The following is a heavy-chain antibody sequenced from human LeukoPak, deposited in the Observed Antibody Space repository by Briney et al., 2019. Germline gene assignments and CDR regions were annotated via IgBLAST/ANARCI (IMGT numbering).Heavy chain of an antibody. CDR1: GYTFTSYG. CDR2: ISAYNGDT. CDR3: ARAVTMVRGVIIAPSYFDY. D-gene: IGHD3-10*01. J-gene: IGHJ4*02. Sequence: EASVKVSCKASGYTFTSYGISWVRQAPGQGLEWMGWISAYNGDTNYAQKLQGRVTMTTDTSTSTAYMELRSLRSDDTAVYYCARAVTMVRGVIIAPSYFDYWGQGTLVTVSS. V-gene: IGHV1-18*01.